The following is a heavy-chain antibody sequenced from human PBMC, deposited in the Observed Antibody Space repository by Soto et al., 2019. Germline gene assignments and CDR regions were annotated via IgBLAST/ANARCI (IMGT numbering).Heavy chain of an antibody. CDR3: AHRRVVVTTSGGFDF. J-gene: IGHJ4*02. D-gene: IGHD2-15*01. CDR1: GFSLSTSGVG. CDR2: IYWDGDK. V-gene: IGHV2-5*02. Sequence: QITLRESGPTLVKPTQTLTLTCTFSGFSLSTSGVGVGWIRQPPGKALEWLALIYWDGDKRYSPSLKSRLAITKDPSKNQVVLTLTNMGPVDTATYYCAHRRVVVTTSGGFDFWGQGTLVTVSS.